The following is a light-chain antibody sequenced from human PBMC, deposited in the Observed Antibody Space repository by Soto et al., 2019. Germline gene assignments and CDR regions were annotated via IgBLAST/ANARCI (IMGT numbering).Light chain of an antibody. J-gene: IGLJ3*02. Sequence: QSVLTQPASVSGSPGQSITISCTGTSSDVGGYNYVSWYQQHPGKAPKLMIYEVSNRPSGVSNRFSGSKSGNTASLTISSLQAGDESDYYCSSYTSSSTTWVFGGGTKLTVL. V-gene: IGLV2-14*01. CDR3: SSYTSSSTTWV. CDR1: SSDVGGYNY. CDR2: EVS.